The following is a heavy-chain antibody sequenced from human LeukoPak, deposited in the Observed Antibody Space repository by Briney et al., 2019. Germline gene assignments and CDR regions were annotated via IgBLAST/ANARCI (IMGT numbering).Heavy chain of an antibody. CDR2: ISSDGIST. J-gene: IGHJ6*02. D-gene: IGHD3-10*01. V-gene: IGHV3-74*01. CDR1: GFTFTRYW. Sequence: QPGGSLRLSCAASGFTFTRYWMHWVRQAPGKGLVWVSRISSDGISTYYADSVKGRFTISRDISKNTLYLQMNSLRAEDTAVYYCAKVAGSGSPHYYGVDVWGQGTTVTVSS. CDR3: AKVAGSGSPHYYGVDV.